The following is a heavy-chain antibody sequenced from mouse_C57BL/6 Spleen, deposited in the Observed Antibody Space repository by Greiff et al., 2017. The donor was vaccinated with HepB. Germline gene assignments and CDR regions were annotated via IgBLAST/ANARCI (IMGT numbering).Heavy chain of an antibody. J-gene: IGHJ2*01. Sequence: EVQLLQSGAGLVKPGGSLKLSCAASGFTFSSYGMSWVRQTPGQGLEWVATINPGGSYTYYPDKVKGKFTITIDKAKNNIYLQMSHLKSEDSAMYYCATYYGILYFFAYWGQGTILTVSS. CDR3: ATYYGILYFFAY. CDR1: GFTFSSYG. D-gene: IGHD2-10*01. V-gene: IGHV5-4*01. CDR2: INPGGSYT.